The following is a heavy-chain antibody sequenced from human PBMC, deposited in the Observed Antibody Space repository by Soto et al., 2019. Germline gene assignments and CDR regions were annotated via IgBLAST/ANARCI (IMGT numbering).Heavy chain of an antibody. CDR2: ISSSSFTI. V-gene: IGHV3-48*01. CDR3: AREAGSHPLALDY. CDR1: GFTFSDYS. J-gene: IGHJ4*02. D-gene: IGHD6-13*01. Sequence: PGGSLRLSCAASGFTFSDYSMNWVRQAPGRGLEWVSYISSSSFTIHYADSVEGRFAISRDNAKNSLYLQMNSLRAEDTAVYYCAREAGSHPLALDYWGQGTLVTVSS.